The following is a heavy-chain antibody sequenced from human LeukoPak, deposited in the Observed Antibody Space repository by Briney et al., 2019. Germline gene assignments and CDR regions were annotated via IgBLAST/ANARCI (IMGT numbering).Heavy chain of an antibody. J-gene: IGHJ5*02. D-gene: IGHD3-3*01. Sequence: GXXLRLSCAASGFTFSSYAMSWVRQAPGKGLEWVSAISGSGGSTYYADSVKGRFTISRDNSKNTLYLQMNSLRAEDTAVYYCAKDGRITIFGVVRSWGQGTLVTVSS. CDR3: AKDGRITIFGVVRS. CDR2: ISGSGGST. V-gene: IGHV3-23*01. CDR1: GFTFSSYA.